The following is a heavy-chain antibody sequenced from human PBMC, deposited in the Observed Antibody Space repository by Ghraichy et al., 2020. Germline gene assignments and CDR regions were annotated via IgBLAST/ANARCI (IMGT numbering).Heavy chain of an antibody. CDR3: ARPYCSSTSCYAYWFDP. V-gene: IGHV1-2*02. CDR1: GYTFTGYY. J-gene: IGHJ5*02. CDR2: INPNSGDT. D-gene: IGHD2-2*01. Sequence: ASVKVSCKASGYTFTGYYMHWVRQAPGQGLEWMGWINPNSGDTNYAQKFQGRVTMTRDTSISTAYMELSRLRSDDTAVYYCARPYCSSTSCYAYWFDPWGQGTLVTVSS.